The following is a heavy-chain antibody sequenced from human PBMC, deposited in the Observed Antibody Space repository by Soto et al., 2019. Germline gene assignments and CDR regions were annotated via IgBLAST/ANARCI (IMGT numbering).Heavy chain of an antibody. V-gene: IGHV1-18*04. CDR2: ISAHNGDT. Sequence: ASVKVSCKASGYSFATYGFSWVRQAPGQGLECVGWISAHNGDTHYSQKFQGRVTLTTDTSTNTGYMELRSLTSDDTAVYFCATEPIYYNDGSGYYPLGHWGQGTLVTVS. D-gene: IGHD3-22*01. J-gene: IGHJ4*02. CDR1: GYSFATYG. CDR3: ATEPIYYNDGSGYYPLGH.